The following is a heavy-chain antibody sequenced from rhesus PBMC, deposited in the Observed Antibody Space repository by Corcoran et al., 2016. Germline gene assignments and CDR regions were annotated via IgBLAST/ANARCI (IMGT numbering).Heavy chain of an antibody. D-gene: IGHD3-34*01. CDR3: ARSWGDYPMFLYGLDS. CDR1: GGSISSNY. CDR2: IYGGSGST. V-gene: IGHV4-147*01. J-gene: IGHJ6*01. Sequence: QVQLQESGPGLVKPSETLSLTCAVSGGSISSNYWSWIRQSPGKGLEWIGDIYGGSGSTSHNPARKSPVTISTDTSKNQFSLELGSVPAADTAVYYCARSWGDYPMFLYGLDSWGQGVVVTVSS.